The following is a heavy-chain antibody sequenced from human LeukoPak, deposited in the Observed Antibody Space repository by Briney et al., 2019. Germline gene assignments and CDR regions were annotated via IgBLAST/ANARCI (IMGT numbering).Heavy chain of an antibody. J-gene: IGHJ6*03. CDR2: IYPGDSDT. V-gene: IGHV5-51*01. Sequence: GESLKISCKGFGYTFTNYWIGWVRQVPGKDLEWMGSIYPGDSDTTYSPSLQGQYTISADKSISTAYLQWSRLKASDTAMYFCAGLLRGTAWLQLDFFYYFDVWGKGTAVTVSS. CDR1: GYTFTNYW. D-gene: IGHD5-24*01. CDR3: AGLLRGTAWLQLDFFYYFDV.